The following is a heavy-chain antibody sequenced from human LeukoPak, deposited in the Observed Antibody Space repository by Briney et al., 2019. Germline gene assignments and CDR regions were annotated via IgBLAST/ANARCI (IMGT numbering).Heavy chain of an antibody. CDR1: GFTFSTYS. Sequence: GGSLRLSCAASGFTFSTYSMSWVRQAPGQGLEWVSYISYSSSAIYYADSVKGRFTISRDNAKNSLYLRMNSLRDEDTAVYYCARDSYGSSGYYYVSDYWGQGTLVTVSS. CDR3: ARDSYGSSGYYYVSDY. V-gene: IGHV3-48*02. CDR2: ISYSSSAI. D-gene: IGHD3-22*01. J-gene: IGHJ4*02.